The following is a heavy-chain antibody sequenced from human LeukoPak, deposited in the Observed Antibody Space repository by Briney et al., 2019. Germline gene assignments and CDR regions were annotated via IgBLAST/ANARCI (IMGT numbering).Heavy chain of an antibody. J-gene: IGHJ4*02. D-gene: IGHD2-15*01. CDR3: ASGSGGSYYFDY. CDR2: ISGSGHTI. CDR1: GFTFSDYY. V-gene: IGHV3-11*01. Sequence: PGGSLRLSCAASGFTFSDYYMSWIHQAPGKGLEWVSYISGSGHTIHYTDSVKGRFTISRDNAKNSLYLQMISLRAEDTAVYYCASGSGGSYYFDYWGQGTLVTFSS.